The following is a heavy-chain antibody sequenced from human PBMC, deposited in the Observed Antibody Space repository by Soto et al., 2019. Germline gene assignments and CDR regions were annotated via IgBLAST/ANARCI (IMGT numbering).Heavy chain of an antibody. J-gene: IGHJ6*02. CDR2: IRSKANSYAT. D-gene: IGHD1-1*01. Sequence: EVQLVESGGGLVQPGGSLKLSCAASGFTFSGSAMHWVRQASGKGLDWVGRIRSKANSYATAYAASVKGRFTISRDDSKNTAYLQMNSLKTEDTAVYYCTINSLVYYYCMDVWGQGTTVTVSS. CDR3: TINSLVYYYCMDV. V-gene: IGHV3-73*02. CDR1: GFTFSGSA.